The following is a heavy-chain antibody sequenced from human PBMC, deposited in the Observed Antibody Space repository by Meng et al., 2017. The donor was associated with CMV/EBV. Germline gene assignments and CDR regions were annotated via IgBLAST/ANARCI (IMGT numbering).Heavy chain of an antibody. V-gene: IGHV4-38-2*02. Sequence: SETLSLTCTVSGYSISSGYYWGWIRQPPGKGLEWIGRIYHSGSTYYNPSLKSRVTISVDTSKNQFSLKLSSVTAADTAVYYCARSGRSSSSGRSFLDYWGQGTLVTVSS. D-gene: IGHD6-6*01. CDR2: IYHSGST. CDR3: ARSGRSSSSGRSFLDY. CDR1: GYSISSGYY. J-gene: IGHJ4*02.